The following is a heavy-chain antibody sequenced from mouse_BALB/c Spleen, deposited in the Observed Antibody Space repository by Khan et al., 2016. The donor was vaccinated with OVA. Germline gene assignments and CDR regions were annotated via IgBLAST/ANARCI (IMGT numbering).Heavy chain of an antibody. CDR3: ARVGYSGTMDY. J-gene: IGHJ4*01. D-gene: IGHD2-3*01. CDR1: GYTFTSNG. CDR2: INTYTGEP. V-gene: IGHV9-3-1*01. Sequence: QIQLVQSGPELKKPGETVKISCKASGYTFTSNGMNWAKQAPGKGLKWMGWINTYTGEPTYAVDFKGRFAFSLETSASTAYLQINNLKNEDTATYFCARVGYSGTMDYWGQGTSGTVSS.